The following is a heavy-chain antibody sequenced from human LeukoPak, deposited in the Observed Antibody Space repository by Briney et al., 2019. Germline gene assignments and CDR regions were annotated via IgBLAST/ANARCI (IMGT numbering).Heavy chain of an antibody. J-gene: IGHJ5*02. CDR3: VRGSSANYDT. V-gene: IGHV3-23*01. CDR1: GFTFSSYA. CDR2: ITRSGDNT. D-gene: IGHD4/OR15-4a*01. Sequence: GASLRLSCAASGFTFSSYAMCWVRQAPGKELQWVSSITRSGDNTYYADSVKGRFTISRDNTKNTLHLQVNSLRAEDTAVYYCVRGSSANYDTWGQGTLVTVSS.